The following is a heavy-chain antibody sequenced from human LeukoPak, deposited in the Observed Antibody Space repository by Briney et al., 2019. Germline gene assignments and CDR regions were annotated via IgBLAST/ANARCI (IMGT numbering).Heavy chain of an antibody. CDR3: ARDLGRDTAMDNWFDP. J-gene: IGHJ5*02. CDR1: GGSISSYY. CDR2: IYYSGST. Sequence: PSETLSLTCTVSGGSISSYYWSWIRQPPGKGLEWIGYIYYSGSTNYNPSLKSRVTISVDTSKNQFSLKLSSVTAADTAVYYCARDLGRDTAMDNWFDPWGQGTLVTVSS. V-gene: IGHV4-59*01. D-gene: IGHD5-18*01.